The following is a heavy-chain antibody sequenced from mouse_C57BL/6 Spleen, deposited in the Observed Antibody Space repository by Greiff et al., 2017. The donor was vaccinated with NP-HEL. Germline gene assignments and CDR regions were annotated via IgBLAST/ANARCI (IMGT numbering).Heavy chain of an antibody. CDR2: IWSDGST. CDR1: GFSLTSYG. CDR3: ARHRGNYDYGFAY. V-gene: IGHV2-6-1*01. J-gene: IGHJ3*01. Sequence: VMLVESGPGLVAPSQSLSITCTVSGFSLTSYGVHWVRQPPGKGLEWLVVIWSDGSTTYNSALKSRLSISKDTSKSQVFLKMNSLQTDDTAMYYCARHRGNYDYGFAYWGQGTLVTVSA. D-gene: IGHD2-4*01.